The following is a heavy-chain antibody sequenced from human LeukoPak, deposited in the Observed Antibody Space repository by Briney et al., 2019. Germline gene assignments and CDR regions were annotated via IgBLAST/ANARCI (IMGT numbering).Heavy chain of an antibody. CDR1: GFTFSDHR. Sequence: GGSLRLSCVGSGFTFSDHRMDWVRHVPGKGLEWVGRSADKHYGYTTEYAASVKGRFTISRGDSENSLYLQMNSLKTEDTAVYYCVRAGGTRGYDIWGRGTMVTVSS. CDR3: VRAGGTRGYDI. V-gene: IGHV3-72*01. J-gene: IGHJ3*02. D-gene: IGHD2-15*01. CDR2: SADKHYGYTT.